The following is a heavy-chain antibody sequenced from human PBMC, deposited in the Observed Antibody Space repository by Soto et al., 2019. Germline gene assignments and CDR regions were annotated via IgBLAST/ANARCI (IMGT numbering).Heavy chain of an antibody. CDR3: ARGGAAAVEYYFDY. D-gene: IGHD6-13*01. CDR2: INFSGST. Sequence: QVQLQQWGAGLLKPSETLSLTCAVYGGSFSGYYWSWIRQPPGKGLEWSGEINFSGSTNYNPSLTSRVTISVDTAKSQFSLKLRSVTASDTAVYYCARGGAAAVEYYFDYWGQGTLFTASS. CDR1: GGSFSGYY. J-gene: IGHJ4*02. V-gene: IGHV4-34*01.